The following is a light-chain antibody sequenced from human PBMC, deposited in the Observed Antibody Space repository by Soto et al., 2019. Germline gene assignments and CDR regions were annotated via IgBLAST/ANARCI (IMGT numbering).Light chain of an antibody. Sequence: QSVLTQPASVSGSPGQSITISCTGTSSDIVGYNYVSWSQQHPGKAPKLMIYEVSNRPSGVSNRFSGSKSGNTASLTISGLQAGDEADYYCTSYTSSSTYVFGTGTKVTVL. CDR3: TSYTSSSTYV. CDR2: EVS. CDR1: SSDIVGYNY. V-gene: IGLV2-14*01. J-gene: IGLJ1*01.